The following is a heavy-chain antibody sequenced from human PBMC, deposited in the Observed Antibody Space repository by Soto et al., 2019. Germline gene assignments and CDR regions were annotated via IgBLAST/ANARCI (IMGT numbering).Heavy chain of an antibody. V-gene: IGHV4-39*01. CDR3: ARITGRHLDY. D-gene: IGHD1-20*01. CDR1: CGSISITTVF. J-gene: IGHJ4*02. Sequence: SETLSLTCTVSCGSISITTVFWVWVGQPPGKGREGIGNIDYSGTAYFSPSLATRVTFHVDTSKNQFSLTLYSVTAADTAVYYCARITGRHLDYWGQGILVTVSS. CDR2: IDYSGTA.